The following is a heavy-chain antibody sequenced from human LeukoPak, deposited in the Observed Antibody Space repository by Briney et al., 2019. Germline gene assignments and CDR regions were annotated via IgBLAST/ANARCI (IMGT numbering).Heavy chain of an antibody. J-gene: IGHJ5*02. CDR2: IYYSGST. CDR1: GGSISSYY. V-gene: IGHV4-59*08. Sequence: KSSETLSLTCTVSGGSISSYYWSWIRQPPGKGLEWIGYIYYSGSTNYNPSLKSRVTISVDTSKNRFSLKLSSVTAADTAVYYCARHGEIAAAGTGGEGDWFDPWGQGTLVTVSS. CDR3: ARHGEIAAAGTGGEGDWFDP. D-gene: IGHD6-13*01.